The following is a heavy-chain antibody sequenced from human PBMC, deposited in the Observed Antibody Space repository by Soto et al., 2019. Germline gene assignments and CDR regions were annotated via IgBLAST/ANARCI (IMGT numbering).Heavy chain of an antibody. CDR3: ANALYYYDSSGYYSFDY. CDR2: ISGSGGST. D-gene: IGHD3-22*01. J-gene: IGHJ4*02. V-gene: IGHV3-23*01. CDR1: GFTFSSYA. Sequence: PVGSLRLSGAASGFTFSSYAMSWVRQAPGKGLEWVSAISGSGGSTYYADSVKGRFTISRDNSKNTLYLQMNSLRAEDTAVYYCANALYYYDSSGYYSFDYWGQGTLVTVSS.